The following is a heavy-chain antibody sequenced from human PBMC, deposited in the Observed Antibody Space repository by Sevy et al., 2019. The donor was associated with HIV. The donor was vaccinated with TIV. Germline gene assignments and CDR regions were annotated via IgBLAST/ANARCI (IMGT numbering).Heavy chain of an antibody. J-gene: IGHJ4*02. CDR2: ISDSGGYT. Sequence: GGSLRLSCVVFGFTFSNYYMSWVRQAPGKGLEWVSVISDSGGYTSYTDSVKGRFTISRDNSKNTLYLQMNSLRVEDTAIYYCANRAGPIFDNWGQGTLVTVSS. D-gene: IGHD6-19*01. CDR3: ANRAGPIFDN. V-gene: IGHV3-23*01. CDR1: GFTFSNYY.